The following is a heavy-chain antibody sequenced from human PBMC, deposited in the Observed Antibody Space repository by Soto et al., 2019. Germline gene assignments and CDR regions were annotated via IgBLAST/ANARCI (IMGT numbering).Heavy chain of an antibody. CDR1: GFTFSSYA. Sequence: QVQLVESGGGVVQPGRSLRLSCAASGFTFSSYAMHWVRQAPGKGLEGVAVISYDGSNKYYADSVKGRFTISRDNSKNTLYLQMNSLRAEDTAVYYCARGTLKGMGLVGATTFDYWGQGTLVTVSS. V-gene: IGHV3-30-3*01. J-gene: IGHJ4*02. CDR3: ARGTLKGMGLVGATTFDY. CDR2: ISYDGSNK. D-gene: IGHD1-26*01.